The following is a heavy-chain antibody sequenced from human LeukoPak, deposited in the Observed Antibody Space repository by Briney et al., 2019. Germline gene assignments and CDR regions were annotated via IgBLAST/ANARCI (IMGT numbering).Heavy chain of an antibody. CDR1: GFTFSTYS. CDR2: ITSSSSYI. Sequence: PGGSLRLSCAASGFTFSTYSMDWVRQAPGKGLEWVSYITSSSSYIYYADSVKGRFTISRDNAKNSLYLQMNSLRAEDTAIYYCARLSTCSGGSCLDYCGQGTLVTVSS. D-gene: IGHD2-15*01. V-gene: IGHV3-21*05. CDR3: ARLSTCSGGSCLDY. J-gene: IGHJ4*02.